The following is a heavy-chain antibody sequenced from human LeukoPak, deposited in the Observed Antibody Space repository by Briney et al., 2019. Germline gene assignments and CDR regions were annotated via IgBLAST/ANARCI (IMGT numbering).Heavy chain of an antibody. D-gene: IGHD7-27*01. CDR1: GGSFSGYY. CDR3: ARLGPGRF. J-gene: IGHJ4*02. CDR2: INHSGST. V-gene: IGHV4-34*01. Sequence: SETLYLTCAAYGGSFSGYYWSWIRQPPGKGLEWIGEINHSGSTNYNPSLKSRVTISVDTSKNQFSLKLSSVTAADTAVYYCARLGPGRFWGQGTLVTVSS.